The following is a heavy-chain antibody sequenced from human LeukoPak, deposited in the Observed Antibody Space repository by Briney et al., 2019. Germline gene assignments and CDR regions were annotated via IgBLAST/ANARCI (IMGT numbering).Heavy chain of an antibody. D-gene: IGHD2-2*01. V-gene: IGHV3-30*02. CDR3: AKIEGKYQLANIPDS. CDR1: GFTFSYYG. CDR2: IRYDGSNE. Sequence: GGSLRLSCVASGFTFSYYGMHWVRQAPDKGLEWVAFIRYDGSNEYYAESVKGRFTISRDNSKNTLYLQMSSLRVEDTAAYYCAKIEGKYQLANIPDSWGQGTLVTVSS. J-gene: IGHJ4*02.